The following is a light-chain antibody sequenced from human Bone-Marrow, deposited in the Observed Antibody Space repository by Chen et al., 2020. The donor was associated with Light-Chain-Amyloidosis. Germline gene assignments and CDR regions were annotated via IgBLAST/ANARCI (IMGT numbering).Light chain of an antibody. CDR2: WAS. CDR1: QSVLYSSNNRNY. V-gene: IGKV4-1*01. CDR3: HQYYDTPWT. J-gene: IGKJ1*01. Sequence: DTVMTQSPASLAVSLGERATINCKSSQSVLYSSNNRNYLAWYQQKPGQPPKLLVYWASTRQSGVPARFSGSGSGTDFTLTISSLQAEDVAVYYCHQYYDTPWTFGQGTKVEIK.